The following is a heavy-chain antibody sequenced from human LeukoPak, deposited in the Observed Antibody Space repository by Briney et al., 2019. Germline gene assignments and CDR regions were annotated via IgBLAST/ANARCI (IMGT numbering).Heavy chain of an antibody. V-gene: IGHV1-3*01. Sequence: ASVKVSCKASGYTFTSYAMHWVRQAPGQMLEWMGWINAGNGNTKYSQKFQGRVTITRDTSASTAYMELSSLRSEDTAVYYCARRYGDYPNWIDPWGQGTLVTVSS. CDR2: INAGNGNT. J-gene: IGHJ5*02. D-gene: IGHD4-17*01. CDR1: GYTFTSYA. CDR3: ARRYGDYPNWIDP.